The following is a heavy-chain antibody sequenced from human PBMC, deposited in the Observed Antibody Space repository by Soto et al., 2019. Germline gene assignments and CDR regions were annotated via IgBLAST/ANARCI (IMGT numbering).Heavy chain of an antibody. CDR3: ARLHRKYDFWSGYYTGDWFDP. J-gene: IGHJ5*02. D-gene: IGHD3-3*01. CDR1: GDSISSNY. CDR2: IYYSGST. V-gene: IGHV4-59*05. Sequence: SETLSLTCTVSGDSISSNYWSWIRQPPGERLEWIGSIYYSGSTYYNPSLKSRVTISVDTSKNQFSLKLSSVTAADTAVYYCARLHRKYDFWSGYYTGDWFDPWGQGTLVTVSS.